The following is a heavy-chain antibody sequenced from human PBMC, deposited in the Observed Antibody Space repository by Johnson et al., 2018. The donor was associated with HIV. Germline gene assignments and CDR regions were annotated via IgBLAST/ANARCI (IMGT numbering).Heavy chain of an antibody. V-gene: IGHV3-30*18. Sequence: QMQLVESGGGVVQPGKSLTLSCVSSGLSFSTYGMHWVRQAPGKGLEWVADIKCDGSEKYYADSVKGRFTISRDNSKNTLYLQMNSLRAEDTAVYYCAKDTIAGVKGDSLIWGQGTMVTVSS. CDR1: GLSFSTYG. CDR2: IKCDGSEK. CDR3: AKDTIAGVKGDSLI. D-gene: IGHD3-9*01. J-gene: IGHJ3*02.